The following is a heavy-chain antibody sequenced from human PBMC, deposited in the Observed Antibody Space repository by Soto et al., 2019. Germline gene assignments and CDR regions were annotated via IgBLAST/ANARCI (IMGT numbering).Heavy chain of an antibody. CDR2: IYYSGST. Sequence: SSETLSLTCTVSCGSIRSSNYYWGWIRQPPGKGLEWIGSIYYSGSTYYNPSLKSRVTISVDTSKNQFSLKLSSVTAADTAVYYCARPDYYYYGMDVWGQGTTVTVSS. V-gene: IGHV4-39*01. CDR3: ARPDYYYYGMDV. CDR1: CGSIRSSNYY. J-gene: IGHJ6*02.